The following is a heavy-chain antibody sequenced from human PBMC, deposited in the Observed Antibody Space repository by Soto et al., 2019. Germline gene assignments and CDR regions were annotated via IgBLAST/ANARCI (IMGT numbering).Heavy chain of an antibody. CDR1: GGSFSGYY. V-gene: IGHV4-34*01. Sequence: KPSETLSLTCAVYGGSFSGYYWSWIRQPPGKGLEWIGEINHSGSTNYNPSLKSRVTISVDTSKNQFSLKLSSVTAADTAVYYCARVQGRWLQYSSAFDIWGQGTMVTVSS. J-gene: IGHJ3*02. CDR2: INHSGST. CDR3: ARVQGRWLQYSSAFDI. D-gene: IGHD4-4*01.